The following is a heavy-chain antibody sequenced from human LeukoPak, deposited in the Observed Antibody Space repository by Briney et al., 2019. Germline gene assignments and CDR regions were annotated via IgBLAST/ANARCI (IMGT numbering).Heavy chain of an antibody. CDR2: ISSSYSYI. Sequence: GGSLRLSCAASGFTFISYSMDWVRQAPGKGLEWVSSISSSYSYIYYADSVKGRFTISRDNAKNSLYLQMNSLRAEDTAVYYCASGRSAGATTSADYWGQGTLVTVSS. CDR3: ASGRSAGATTSADY. V-gene: IGHV3-21*01. CDR1: GFTFISYS. D-gene: IGHD1-26*01. J-gene: IGHJ4*02.